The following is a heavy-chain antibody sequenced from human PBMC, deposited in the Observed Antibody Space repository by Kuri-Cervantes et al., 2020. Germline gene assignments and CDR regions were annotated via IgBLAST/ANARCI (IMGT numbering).Heavy chain of an antibody. D-gene: IGHD4-23*01. CDR2: ISYDGSNK. CDR1: GFTFSSYA. V-gene: IGHV3-30-3*01. CDR3: ARDHDYGGNEPYYFDY. J-gene: IGHJ4*02. Sequence: GESLKISCAASGFTFSSYAMSWVRQAPGKGLEWVAVISYDGSNKYYADSVKGRFTISRDNSKNTLYLQMNSLRAEDTAVYYCARDHDYGGNEPYYFDYWGQGTLVTVSS.